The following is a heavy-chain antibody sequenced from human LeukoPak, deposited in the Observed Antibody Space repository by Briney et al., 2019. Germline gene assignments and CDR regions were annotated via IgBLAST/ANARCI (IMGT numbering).Heavy chain of an antibody. Sequence: SETLSLTCTVSGGSISSYYWSWIRQPPGKGLEWIGYIYYSGSTNYNPSLTSRVTISVDTSKNQFSLKLSSVTAADTAVYYCARDRAHCSGGSCYGGVFDYWGQGTLVTVSS. J-gene: IGHJ4*02. V-gene: IGHV4-59*01. CDR2: IYYSGST. CDR3: ARDRAHCSGGSCYGGVFDY. D-gene: IGHD2-15*01. CDR1: GGSISSYY.